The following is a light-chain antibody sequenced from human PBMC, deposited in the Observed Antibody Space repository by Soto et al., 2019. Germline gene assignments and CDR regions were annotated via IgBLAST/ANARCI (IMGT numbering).Light chain of an antibody. CDR2: DAS. CDR1: QSISSW. CDR3: QQYNSYPLT. Sequence: DVQMTQSPSTLSGSVGDRGTITSRASQSISSWLAWYQQKPGKAPKLLIYDASSLESGVPSRFSGSGSGTEFTLTISSLQPDDFATYYCQQYNSYPLTFGGGTKVDI. J-gene: IGKJ4*01. V-gene: IGKV1-5*01.